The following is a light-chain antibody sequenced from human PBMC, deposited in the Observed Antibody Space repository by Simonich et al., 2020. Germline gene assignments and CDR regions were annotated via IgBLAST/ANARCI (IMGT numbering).Light chain of an antibody. J-gene: IGKJ2*01. CDR2: WAS. Sequence: DIVMTQSPDYLAVSLGERATINCKSSQSVLYSSNNKNYLAWYQQKPGQPPKLLIYWASTRESWVPDRFSGSGSGTDFTLTISSLQAEDVAVYYCQQYYSTPYTFGQGTKLEIK. CDR3: QQYYSTPYT. CDR1: QSVLYSSNNKNY. V-gene: IGKV4-1*01.